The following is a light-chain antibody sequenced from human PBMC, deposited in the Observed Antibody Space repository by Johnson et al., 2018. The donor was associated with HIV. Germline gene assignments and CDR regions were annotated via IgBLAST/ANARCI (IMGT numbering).Light chain of an antibody. Sequence: QSALTQPPSVSAAPGQKVTISCSGSSSNIGNNYVSWYQQLPGTAPKLLIYDNNKRPSGIPDRFSGSKSGTSATLAITGLQTGDEADYYCGTWDSSLSAYVFGTGTKVTVL. V-gene: IGLV1-51*01. CDR1: SSNIGNNY. CDR2: DNN. CDR3: GTWDSSLSAYV. J-gene: IGLJ1*01.